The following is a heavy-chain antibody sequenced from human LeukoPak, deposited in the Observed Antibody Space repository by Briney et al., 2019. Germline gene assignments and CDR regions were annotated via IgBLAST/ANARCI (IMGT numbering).Heavy chain of an antibody. V-gene: IGHV4-30-2*01. D-gene: IGHD3-10*01. Sequence: SETLSLTCAVSGASISSGDYSWSWIRQPPGKGLEWIGCIYHSGSTTYNPSLKSRITISLDRSKNQFSLKLSSVTAADTAVYYCAGDFGSGSYRFDYWGQGTLVTVSS. J-gene: IGHJ4*02. CDR3: AGDFGSGSYRFDY. CDR1: GASISSGDYS. CDR2: IYHSGST.